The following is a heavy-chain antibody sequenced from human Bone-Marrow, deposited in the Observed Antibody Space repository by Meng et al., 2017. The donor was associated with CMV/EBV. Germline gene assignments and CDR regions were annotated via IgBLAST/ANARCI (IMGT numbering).Heavy chain of an antibody. V-gene: IGHV6-1*01. J-gene: IGHJ6*01. Sequence: SQTLSLTCAISGDSVSSNSAAWNWIRQSPSRGLEWLGRTYYRSKWYDDYAMAVKSRITINPDTSKNQFSLQLNSVTPEDTAVYYCARDYYDSGAYYYTEEYYHGLDVSGQGTTVTGSS. CDR1: GDSVSSNSAA. CDR2: TYYRSKWYD. D-gene: IGHD3-22*01. CDR3: ARDYYDSGAYYYTEEYYHGLDV.